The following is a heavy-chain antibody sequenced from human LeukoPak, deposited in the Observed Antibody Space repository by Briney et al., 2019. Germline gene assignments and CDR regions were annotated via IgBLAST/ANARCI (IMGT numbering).Heavy chain of an antibody. CDR1: GLAFSSYA. J-gene: IGHJ4*02. Sequence: GGSLRLSCAASGLAFSSYAMSWVRQAPGKGLEWVSTISVASNTFYADSVKGRFTISRDNSRNTVYLQMTSLRADDTAVYYCADYGVSGVRSNFYWGQGTLVTVSS. CDR2: ISVASNT. V-gene: IGHV3-23*01. D-gene: IGHD3-3*01. CDR3: ADYGVSGVRSNFY.